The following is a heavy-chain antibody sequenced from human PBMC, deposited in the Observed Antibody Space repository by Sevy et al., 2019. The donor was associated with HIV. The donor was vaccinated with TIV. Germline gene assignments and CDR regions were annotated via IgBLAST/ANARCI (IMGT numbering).Heavy chain of an antibody. D-gene: IGHD2-2*01. Sequence: GGSLRLSCAASGFTFSSYGMHWVRQAPGKGLEWVAVIWYDGSNKYYADSVKGRFTISRDNSKNTLYLQMNSLRAEETAVYYWAREGGDIVVVPAAKGRHYYYGMDVWGQGTTVTVSS. J-gene: IGHJ6*02. CDR3: AREGGDIVVVPAAKGRHYYYGMDV. V-gene: IGHV3-33*01. CDR1: GFTFSSYG. CDR2: IWYDGSNK.